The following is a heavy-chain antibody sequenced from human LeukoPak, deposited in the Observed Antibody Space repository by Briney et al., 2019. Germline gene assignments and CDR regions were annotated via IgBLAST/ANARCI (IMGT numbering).Heavy chain of an antibody. CDR2: ISANGGST. CDR3: AISWIPVLGSRLPFVY. CDR1: GFTFSRYA. V-gene: IGHV3-64*02. J-gene: IGHJ4*02. D-gene: IGHD5-18*01. Sequence: GGSLSLSCAASGFTFSRYAIHWVRQAPGKGLEYVSAISANGGSTYYADSVRGRFTISRDNSKNTVYLQVGSLRPEDMAVYYCAISWIPVLGSRLPFVYWRQGTLVTVSS.